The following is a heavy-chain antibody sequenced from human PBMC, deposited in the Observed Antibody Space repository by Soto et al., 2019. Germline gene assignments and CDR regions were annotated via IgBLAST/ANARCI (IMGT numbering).Heavy chain of an antibody. CDR3: ARWYYGSGSYYNLPSYYYYYYMDV. Sequence: PSETLSLTYTVSGASISSYYWSWIRQPPGKGLEWIGYIYYSGSTNYNPSLKSRVTISVDTSKNQFSLKLSSVTAADTAVYYCARWYYGSGSYYNLPSYYYYYYMDVWGKGTTVT. V-gene: IGHV4-59*08. D-gene: IGHD3-10*01. CDR1: GASISSYY. CDR2: IYYSGST. J-gene: IGHJ6*03.